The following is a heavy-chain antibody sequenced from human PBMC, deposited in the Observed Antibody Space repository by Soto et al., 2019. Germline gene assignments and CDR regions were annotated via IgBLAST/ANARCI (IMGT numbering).Heavy chain of an antibody. CDR1: VGSLSGYD. J-gene: IGHJ6*02. Sequence: SETLSLACAVYVGSLSGYDCSWVRRPPGKGLEWIGEINHSGSTNYNPSLKSRVTISVDTSKNQFSLKLSSVTAADTAVYYCARVSPKSRLLEWLSPNQYGRDGWGQGTTGTVAS. CDR2: INHSGST. CDR3: ARVSPKSRLLEWLSPNQYGRDG. D-gene: IGHD3-3*01. V-gene: IGHV4-34*01.